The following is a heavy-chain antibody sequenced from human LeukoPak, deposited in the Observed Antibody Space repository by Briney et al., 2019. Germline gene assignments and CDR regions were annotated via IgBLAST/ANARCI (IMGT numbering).Heavy chain of an antibody. CDR3: AKDTGTGAMDV. V-gene: IGHV4-61*01. Sequence: SQTLSLTCTVSGGSISSGSYYWSWIRQPPGKGLEWIGYIYYSGSTNYNPSLKSRVTISVDTSKNQFSLKLSSVTAADTAVYYCAKDTGTGAMDVWGQGTTVTVSS. D-gene: IGHD4-11*01. CDR2: IYYSGST. CDR1: GGSISSGSYY. J-gene: IGHJ6*02.